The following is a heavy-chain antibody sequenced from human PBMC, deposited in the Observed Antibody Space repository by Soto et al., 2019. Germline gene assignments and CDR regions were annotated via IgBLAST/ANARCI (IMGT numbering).Heavy chain of an antibody. CDR1: GYSFTNYW. Sequence: PGESLKISCKVSGYSFTNYWIGWVRQMPGKGLEWMGIIYPGDSDTRYSPSFQGQVTISTDKSISTAYLQWSSLRASDSAMYYCARSRITGSTWTFDYWGQGTLVTVSS. CDR3: ARSRITGSTWTFDY. D-gene: IGHD1-20*01. V-gene: IGHV5-51*01. J-gene: IGHJ4*02. CDR2: IYPGDSDT.